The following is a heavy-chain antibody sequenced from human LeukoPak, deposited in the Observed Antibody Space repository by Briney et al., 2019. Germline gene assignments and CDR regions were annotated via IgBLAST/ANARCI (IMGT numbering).Heavy chain of an antibody. D-gene: IGHD3-10*01. CDR3: AKAKAGITMVRGVIIGILFDY. CDR2: IYYNGKT. J-gene: IGHJ4*02. Sequence: SETLSLTCTVSGGSISSYYWSWIRQPPGKGLEWIGHIYYNGKTNYNPSLKSRVTMSVDTSKNQFSLKLSSVTAADTAVYYCAKAKAGITMVRGVIIGILFDYWSQGTLVTVSS. CDR1: GGSISSYY. V-gene: IGHV4-59*08.